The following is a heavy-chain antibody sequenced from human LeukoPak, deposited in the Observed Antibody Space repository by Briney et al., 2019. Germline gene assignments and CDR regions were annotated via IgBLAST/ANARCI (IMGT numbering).Heavy chain of an antibody. D-gene: IGHD3-3*01. Sequence: GGSLRLSCAASGFTFSSYAMHWVRQAPGKGLEWVAVISYDGSNKYYADSVKGRFTISRDNSKNTLYLQMNSLRAEDTAVYYCAKLRASRDAFDIWGQGTMVTVSS. CDR2: ISYDGSNK. CDR1: GFTFSSYA. V-gene: IGHV3-30-3*02. J-gene: IGHJ3*02. CDR3: AKLRASRDAFDI.